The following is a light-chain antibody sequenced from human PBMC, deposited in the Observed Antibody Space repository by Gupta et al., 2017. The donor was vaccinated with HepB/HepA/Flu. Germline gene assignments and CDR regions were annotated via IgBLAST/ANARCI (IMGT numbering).Light chain of an antibody. CDR2: KDS. Sequence: GLTQPPSISVSPGQTARITCSGDALPNHYANWFQQKPGQAPIRLIYKDSERPSGIPERFSASSSGTKATFTITGVQAEEEAVYYCQSPDRSSTYGLFGGGTKLTVL. CDR3: QSPDRSSTYGL. V-gene: IGLV3-25*02. J-gene: IGLJ3*02. CDR1: ALPNHY.